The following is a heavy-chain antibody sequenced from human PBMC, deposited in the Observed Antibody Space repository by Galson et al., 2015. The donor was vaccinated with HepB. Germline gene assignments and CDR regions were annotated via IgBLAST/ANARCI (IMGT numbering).Heavy chain of an antibody. D-gene: IGHD2-2*01. CDR1: GFTFSSCG. V-gene: IGHV3-30*18. CDR2: ISYDGSNK. J-gene: IGHJ3*02. Sequence: SLRLSCAASGFTFSSCGMHWVRQAPGKGLEWVAVISYDGSNKYYADSVKGRFTISRDNSKNTLYLQMNSLRAEDTAVYYCAKKLRGYCSSTSCSGAFDIWGQGTMVTISS. CDR3: AKKLRGYCSSTSCSGAFDI.